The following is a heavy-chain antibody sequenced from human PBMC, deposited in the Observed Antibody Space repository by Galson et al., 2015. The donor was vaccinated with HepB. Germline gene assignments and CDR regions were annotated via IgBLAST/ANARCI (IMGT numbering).Heavy chain of an antibody. CDR2: IWYDGSNK. CDR1: GFTFSSYG. V-gene: IGHV3-33*01. CDR3: ARGYQLLPRLDY. Sequence: SLRLSCAASGFTFSSYGMHWVRQAPGKGLEWVVVIWYDGSNKYYADSVKGRFTISRDNSKNTLYLQMNSLRAEDTAVYYCARGYQLLPRLDYWGQGTLVTVSS. J-gene: IGHJ4*02. D-gene: IGHD2-2*01.